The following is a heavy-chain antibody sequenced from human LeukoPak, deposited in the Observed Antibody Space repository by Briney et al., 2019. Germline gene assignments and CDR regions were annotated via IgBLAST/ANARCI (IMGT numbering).Heavy chain of an antibody. J-gene: IGHJ5*02. V-gene: IGHV3-21*04. CDR2: ISSSSSYI. CDR3: ARAPKFRLVGVPKGPFDP. CDR1: GFTFSSYS. Sequence: GGSLRLSCAASGFTFSSYSMNWVRQAPGKGLEWVSSISSSSSYIYYADSVKGRFTISRDNAKNSLYPQMNSLRAEDTAVYYCARAPKFRLVGVPKGPFDPWGQGTLVTVSS. D-gene: IGHD1-26*01.